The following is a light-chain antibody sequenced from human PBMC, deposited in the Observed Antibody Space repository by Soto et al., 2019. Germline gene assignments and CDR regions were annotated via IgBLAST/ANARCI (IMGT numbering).Light chain of an antibody. CDR3: CSYAGSRDVV. J-gene: IGLJ2*01. CDR1: SSDVGSYNL. V-gene: IGLV2-23*01. CDR2: GGS. Sequence: QSALTQPASVSGSPGQSITISCTGTSSDVGSYNLVSWYQQHPGKAPKLMIYGGSKRPSGVSNRFSGSKSGNTASLTISGLQAEDEADYYCCSYAGSRDVVFGGGTKVTVL.